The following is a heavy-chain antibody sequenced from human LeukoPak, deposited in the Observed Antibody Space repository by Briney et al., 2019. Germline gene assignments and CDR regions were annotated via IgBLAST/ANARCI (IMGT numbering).Heavy chain of an antibody. CDR2: IYSGGST. J-gene: IGHJ4*02. V-gene: IGHV3-53*01. CDR3: ARDYKYAFDN. CDR1: GFTVSSNY. Sequence: GGSLRLSCAASGFTVSSNYMSWVRQAPGKGLEWVSVIYSGGSTYYADSVKGRFTISGDKAKNSLYLQMNSLRVEDTAVYYCARDYKYAFDNWGQGTLVTVSS. D-gene: IGHD5-24*01.